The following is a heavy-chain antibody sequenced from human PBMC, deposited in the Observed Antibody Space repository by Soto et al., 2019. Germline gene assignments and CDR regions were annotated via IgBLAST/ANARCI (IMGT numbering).Heavy chain of an antibody. CDR2: IGISSTFI. V-gene: IGHV3-21*06. CDR1: GFTFSSFR. CDR3: ARGAMVTPQTRYSYYGMDV. Sequence: VHLVESGGGLVKPGGSLRLSCAASGFTFSSFRMSWVRQAPGKGLEWVSSIGISSTFIYYADSLKGRFTSSGDNAKNSLYLEINSLMAEDTAVYFGARGAMVTPQTRYSYYGMDVWGQGTAVTVSS. J-gene: IGHJ6*02. D-gene: IGHD5-18*01.